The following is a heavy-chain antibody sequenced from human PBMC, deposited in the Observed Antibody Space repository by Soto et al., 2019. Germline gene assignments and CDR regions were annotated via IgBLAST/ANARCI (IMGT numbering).Heavy chain of an antibody. J-gene: IGHJ4*02. D-gene: IGHD3-3*01. V-gene: IGHV4-4*02. CDR3: ARIHVLRFLEWLFEVYDPQYYFDY. CDR1: SGSISSSNW. CDR2: IYHSGST. Sequence: SETLSLTCAVSSGSISSSNWWSWVRQPPGKGLEWIGEIYHSGSTNYNPSLKSRVTISVDKSKNQFSLKLSSVTAADTAVYYCARIHVLRFLEWLFEVYDPQYYFDYWGQGTLVTVSS.